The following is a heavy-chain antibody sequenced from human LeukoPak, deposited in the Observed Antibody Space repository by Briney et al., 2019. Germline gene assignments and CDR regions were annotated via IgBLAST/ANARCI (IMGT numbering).Heavy chain of an antibody. CDR3: AKDKSVSADYYFDY. V-gene: IGHV3-74*01. Sequence: HAGGSLRLSCAASGFTFSTYWMHWVRQAPGKGLVWVSRINSDGSSTSYADSVKGRFTVSRDNSKNTLFLQMNNLRTEDTAVYYCAKDKSVSADYYFDYWGQGTLVTVSS. CDR2: INSDGSST. D-gene: IGHD5/OR15-5a*01. J-gene: IGHJ4*02. CDR1: GFTFSTYW.